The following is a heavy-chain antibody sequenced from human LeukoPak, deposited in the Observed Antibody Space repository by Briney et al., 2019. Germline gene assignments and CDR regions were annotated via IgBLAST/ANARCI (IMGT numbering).Heavy chain of an antibody. CDR1: GGSISSYY. D-gene: IGHD4-17*01. CDR2: IYYSGST. CDR3: ARVPNHYGDYVYNWFDP. Sequence: SETLSLTCTVSGGSISSYYWSWIRQPQGKGLEWIGCIYYSGSTNYNPSLKSRVTISVDTSKNQFSLKLSSVTAADTAVYYCARVPNHYGDYVYNWFDPWGQGTLVTVSS. J-gene: IGHJ5*02. V-gene: IGHV4-59*01.